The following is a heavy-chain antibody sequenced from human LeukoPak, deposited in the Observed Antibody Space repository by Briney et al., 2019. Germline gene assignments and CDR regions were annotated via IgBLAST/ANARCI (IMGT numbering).Heavy chain of an antibody. D-gene: IGHD3-10*01. J-gene: IGHJ4*02. Sequence: PGGSLRLSCAASGFTFSNYAMSWVRQAPGKGLEWVSGITGSGGSTYYADPVKGRFTISRDNSKNTLSLQMNSLRAEDTAVYYCAKSRSSGSYCIDYWGQGTLVTVSS. CDR2: ITGSGGST. V-gene: IGHV3-23*01. CDR1: GFTFSNYA. CDR3: AKSRSSGSYCIDY.